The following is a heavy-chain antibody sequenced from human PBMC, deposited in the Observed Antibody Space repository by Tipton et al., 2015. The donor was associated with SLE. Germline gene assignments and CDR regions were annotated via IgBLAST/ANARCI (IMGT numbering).Heavy chain of an antibody. J-gene: IGHJ4*02. D-gene: IGHD3-3*01. CDR1: GFTFSSYD. Sequence: SLRLSCAASGFTFSSYDMHWVRQVAGKPLEWVSAIGTTGDTLYSGSVKGRFSISRDNSKNTVSLQMNSLRTDDTAVYYCANSRFVPEAYWGQGTLVTVSS. CDR3: ANSRFVPEAY. CDR2: IGTTGDT. V-gene: IGHV3-13*01.